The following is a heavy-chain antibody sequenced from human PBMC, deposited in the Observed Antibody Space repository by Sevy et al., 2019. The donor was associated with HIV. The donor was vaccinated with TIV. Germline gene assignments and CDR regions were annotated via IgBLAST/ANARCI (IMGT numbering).Heavy chain of an antibody. D-gene: IGHD1-1*01. CDR2: VYFTGNT. J-gene: IGHJ4*02. CDR3: ARDSTTRPRVLDY. CDR1: GDSISSYF. V-gene: IGHV4-59*01. Sequence: SETLSLTCSVSGDSISSYFWTWGRQSPGKGLEWIGNVYFTGNTDYSPSLKSRVTLSLDTSKSQFSLTLKSVTAADTAIYFCARDSTTRPRVLDYWGQGTLVTVSS.